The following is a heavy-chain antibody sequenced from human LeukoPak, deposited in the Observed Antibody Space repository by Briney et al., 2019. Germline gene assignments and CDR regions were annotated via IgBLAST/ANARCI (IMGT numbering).Heavy chain of an antibody. D-gene: IGHD1-26*01. Sequence: ASVKVSCKTSGYSITGYYMHWVRQAPGQGLEWMGWISGNTGGTNYAQKLQGRVTMTRDTSISTAYMELSGLTFDDTAVYYCARDATLGGTKNSFDPWGQGTLVTVSS. CDR1: GYSITGYY. CDR3: ARDATLGGTKNSFDP. V-gene: IGHV1-2*02. J-gene: IGHJ5*02. CDR2: ISGNTGGT.